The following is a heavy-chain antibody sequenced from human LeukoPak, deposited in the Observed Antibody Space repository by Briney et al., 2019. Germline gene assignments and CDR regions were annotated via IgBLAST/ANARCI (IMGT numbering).Heavy chain of an antibody. CDR3: AKGGSLYSSGQPLYYFDY. D-gene: IGHD6-19*01. J-gene: IGHJ4*02. Sequence: GGSLRLSCAASGFTFSSYAMSWVRRAPGKGLEWVTAISGSGGSTYYADSVKGRFTISRDNSKNTLYLQMNSLRAEDTAVYYCAKGGSLYSSGQPLYYFDYWGQGTLVTVSS. CDR1: GFTFSSYA. CDR2: ISGSGGST. V-gene: IGHV3-23*01.